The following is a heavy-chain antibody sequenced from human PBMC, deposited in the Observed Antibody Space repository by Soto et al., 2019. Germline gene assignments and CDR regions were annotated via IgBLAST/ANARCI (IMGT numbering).Heavy chain of an antibody. D-gene: IGHD6-13*01. J-gene: IGHJ4*02. V-gene: IGHV1-69*13. CDR2: IIPIFGTA. Sequence: GASVKVSCKASGGTFSSYAISWVRQAPGQGLEWMGGIIPIFGTANYAQKFQGRDTITADESTSTAYIEMSSLRSEDTAEYYCAREYLWYCGPPSDYLGQVTLVSVSS. CDR1: GGTFSSYA. CDR3: AREYLWYCGPPSDY.